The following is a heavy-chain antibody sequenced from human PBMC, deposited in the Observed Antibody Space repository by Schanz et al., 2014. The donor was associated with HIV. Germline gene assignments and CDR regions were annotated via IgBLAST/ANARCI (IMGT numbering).Heavy chain of an antibody. J-gene: IGHJ5*01. D-gene: IGHD2-21*02. V-gene: IGHV4-59*01. CDR3: ARSPCGGDCWFDS. CDR1: GDSMTSYF. CDR2: IYSGGIT. Sequence: QVQLQESGSGLLRPSETLSLTCTVSGDSMTSYFWSWVRQPPGKELGWIGYIYSGGITNSKPSLKNRVTTSIDTSKRQISLKLTSVSAADTAVYYCARSPCGGDCWFDSWGQGILITVSS.